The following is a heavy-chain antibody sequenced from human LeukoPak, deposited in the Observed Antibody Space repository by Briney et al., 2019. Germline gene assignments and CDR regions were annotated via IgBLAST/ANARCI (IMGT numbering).Heavy chain of an antibody. J-gene: IGHJ4*02. V-gene: IGHV3-23*01. Sequence: GGSLRLSCAASGFTFSNYWMSWVRQAPGKGLEWVSATSGSGGSTYYANSVKGWFTISRDNSKNTLYLQMNSLRAEDTAVYYCAKNLLGVAFDYWGQGTLVTVSS. CDR3: AKNLLGVAFDY. CDR1: GFTFSNYW. D-gene: IGHD2-15*01. CDR2: TSGSGGST.